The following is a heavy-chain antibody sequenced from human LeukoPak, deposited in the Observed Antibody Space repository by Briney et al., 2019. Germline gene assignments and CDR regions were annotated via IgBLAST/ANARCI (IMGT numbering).Heavy chain of an antibody. CDR1: GFTFSSYW. CDR2: IMQDGSEK. D-gene: IGHD3-16*01. CDR3: ARDFIPAY. J-gene: IGHJ4*02. V-gene: IGHV3-7*01. Sequence: GGSLRLSCAASGFTFSSYWMNWVRQAPGKGLEWVANIMQDGSEKYYVDSVKGRFTISRDDAKNSLYLQMNSLRADDTAVYYCARDFIPAYWGQGTLVTVSS.